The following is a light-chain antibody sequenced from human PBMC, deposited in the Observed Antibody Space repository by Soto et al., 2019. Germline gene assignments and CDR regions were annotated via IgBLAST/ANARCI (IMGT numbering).Light chain of an antibody. CDR1: QTISSSSNNRTC. CDR2: WSS. V-gene: IGKV4-1*01. CDR3: QQGYSSHFR. J-gene: IGKJ2*01. Sequence: DIVMTQSPDSLAVSLGERATINCKSDQTISSSSNNRTCLGWFQQKPGQPPKLLIYWSSTRRYGVPDRFSSSGAGTDFTRTISSQQAEDVAAYYCQQGYSSHFRFGQGTKLEIK.